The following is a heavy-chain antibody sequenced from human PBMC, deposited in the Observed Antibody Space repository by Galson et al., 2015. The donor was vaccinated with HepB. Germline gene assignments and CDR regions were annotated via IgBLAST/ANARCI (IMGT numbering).Heavy chain of an antibody. J-gene: IGHJ4*02. CDR1: GFTLSTYN. CDR2: ISNSGSTM. V-gene: IGHV3-48*01. CDR3: ARDRGYSFDY. Sequence: SLRLSCAASGFTLSTYNMNWVRQAPGKGLEWLSYISNSGSTMYYAASVKGRFTISRDNAKNSLFLQMNSLRAEDTAVYYCARDRGYSFDYWGQGTLATVSS. D-gene: IGHD5-18*01.